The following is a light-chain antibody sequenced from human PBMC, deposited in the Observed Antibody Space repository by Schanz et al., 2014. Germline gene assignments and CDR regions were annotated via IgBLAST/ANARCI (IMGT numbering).Light chain of an antibody. CDR1: NSNIGSNA. V-gene: IGLV1-47*02. J-gene: IGLJ2*01. CDR3: AAWDDSLSGLV. CDR2: HNN. Sequence: QSVLTQPPSASGTPGQRVTISCSGSNSNIGSNAVSWYQQLPGTAPKLLIEHNNQRPSGVPDRFSGSKSGTSASLATSGLRSEDEADYDCAAWDDSLSGLVFGGGTKLTVL.